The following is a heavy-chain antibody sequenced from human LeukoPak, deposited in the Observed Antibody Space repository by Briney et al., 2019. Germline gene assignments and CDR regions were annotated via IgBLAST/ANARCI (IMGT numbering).Heavy chain of an antibody. Sequence: SGPTLVKPTQTLTLTCTFSGFSLSTSGVGVGWIRQPPGKALEWLALIYWDDDKRYSPSLKSRLTITKDTSKNQVVLTMTNMDPVDTATYYCARLYYDILTGVIQPGGHNWFGPWGQGTLVTVSS. J-gene: IGHJ5*02. D-gene: IGHD3-9*01. CDR2: IYWDDDK. CDR3: ARLYYDILTGVIQPGGHNWFGP. V-gene: IGHV2-5*02. CDR1: GFSLSTSGVG.